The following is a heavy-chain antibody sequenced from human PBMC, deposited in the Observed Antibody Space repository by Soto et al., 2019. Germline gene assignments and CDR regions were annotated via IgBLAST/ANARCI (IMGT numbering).Heavy chain of an antibody. CDR3: ARGLYSGSWYGGD. Sequence: QVQLVESGGGMVQPGRSLRLSCAASGFTFSDYTMHWVRQAPGEGLEWVAIISQNGGAQYYADSVKGRFTVSRDNSKTTLFLQMNSLRPEDTAVYYCARGLYSGSWYGGDWGQGTLVTVSS. J-gene: IGHJ4*02. CDR2: ISQNGGAQ. V-gene: IGHV3-30-3*01. CDR1: GFTFSDYT. D-gene: IGHD1-26*01.